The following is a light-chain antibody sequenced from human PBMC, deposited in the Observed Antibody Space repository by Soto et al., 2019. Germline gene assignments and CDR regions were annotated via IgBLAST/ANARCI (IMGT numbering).Light chain of an antibody. CDR2: GAS. Sequence: EIVMTQSPATLSVSPGERVTLSCRASQSVVTNLAWSQHKPGQAPRLLISGASTRATGIPARFSGSGSGTEFTLTISGLQSEDFAVYYCQQYNNWPYTFGQGTKVEIK. V-gene: IGKV3-15*01. CDR1: QSVVTN. CDR3: QQYNNWPYT. J-gene: IGKJ2*01.